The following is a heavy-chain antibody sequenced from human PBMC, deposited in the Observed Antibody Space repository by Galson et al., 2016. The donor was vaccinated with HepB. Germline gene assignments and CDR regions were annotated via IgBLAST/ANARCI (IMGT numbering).Heavy chain of an antibody. CDR2: ISGDGTNK. V-gene: IGHV3-30*18. CDR1: GFSFGSYA. D-gene: IGHD6-19*01. J-gene: IGHJ3*02. Sequence: SLRLSCAASGFSFGSYAMHWVRQTPAKGLEWVAVISGDGTNKYYADSVKGRFTISRDNSKSTLYLQMSSLSADDTAVYSCAKKGYSSGKSDAFDIWGQGTVVTVSS. CDR3: AKKGYSSGKSDAFDI.